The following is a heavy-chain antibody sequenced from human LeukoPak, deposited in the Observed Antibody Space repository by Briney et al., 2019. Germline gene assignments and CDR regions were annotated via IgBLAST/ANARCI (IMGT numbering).Heavy chain of an antibody. Sequence: SETLSLTCTVSGVSICTYYWIWLRQSPGKGLEWIVYIYLTGNRYNPYLQSRVTISVNTSRNQFFLKMSCVTGGGTAVYYCARHIGGGIEDMDVWGKGSKVADSS. J-gene: IGHJ6*03. V-gene: IGHV4-59*08. CDR2: IYLTGN. CDR3: ARHIGGGIEDMDV. D-gene: IGHD3-16*02. CDR1: GVSICTYY.